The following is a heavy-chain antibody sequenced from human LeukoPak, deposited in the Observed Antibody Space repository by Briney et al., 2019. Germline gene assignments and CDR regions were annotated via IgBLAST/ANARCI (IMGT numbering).Heavy chain of an antibody. Sequence: GASVKVSCKASGYTLTSYDINWVRQATGQGLEWMGWMNPNSGNTGYAQKFQGRVTITRNTSISTAYMELSSLRSEDTAVYYCARGPKIGYCSSTSCYSSSYYYMDVWGKGTTVTVSS. CDR2: MNPNSGNT. D-gene: IGHD2-2*02. J-gene: IGHJ6*03. CDR3: ARGPKIGYCSSTSCYSSSYYYMDV. V-gene: IGHV1-8*03. CDR1: GYTLTSYD.